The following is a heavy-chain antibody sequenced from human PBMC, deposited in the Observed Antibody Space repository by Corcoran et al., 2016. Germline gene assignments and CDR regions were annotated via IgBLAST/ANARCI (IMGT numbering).Heavy chain of an antibody. Sequence: QVQLMETGGGVVQPGRSLRLSCAAYGFTCSSYGMHWGRQAPGKGLEWVAVIWYDGSNKYYADSVKVRFTISRDNSKNTLYLQMNSLRAEDTAVYYCARVVGATTYFDYWGQGPLVTVSS. D-gene: IGHD1-26*01. CDR1: GFTCSSYG. V-gene: IGHV3-33*01. CDR2: IWYDGSNK. CDR3: ARVVGATTYFDY. J-gene: IGHJ4*02.